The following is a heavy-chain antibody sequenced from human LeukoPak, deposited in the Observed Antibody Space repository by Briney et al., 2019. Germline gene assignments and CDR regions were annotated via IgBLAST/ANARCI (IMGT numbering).Heavy chain of an antibody. D-gene: IGHD2-2*01. CDR2: ISYSGST. CDR3: ARHWFHCSIAGCYYDS. V-gene: IGHV4-39*01. J-gene: IGHJ4*02. CDR1: GGFISSSSDY. Sequence: PSETLSLTCTVSGGFISSSSDYWGWIRQPPGKGLEWIGTISYSGSTYYNPSLKSRVGISVDTSKNQFSLKVYSVTAADTAVYHCARHWFHCSIAGCYYDSWGQGTLVTVSS.